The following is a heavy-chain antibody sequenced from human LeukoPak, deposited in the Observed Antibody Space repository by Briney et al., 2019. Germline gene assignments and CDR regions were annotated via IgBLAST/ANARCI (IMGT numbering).Heavy chain of an antibody. Sequence: GGSLRLSCAASGFTFSSYSMVWVRQAPGKGLEWVSSISSGSNYIYYADSVKGRFTISRDNARTSLYLQMNSLRAEDTAVYYCARDKAQDSVYYGIDVWGQGTTVTVSS. CDR1: GFTFSSYS. CDR2: ISSGSNYI. J-gene: IGHJ6*02. D-gene: IGHD6-6*01. V-gene: IGHV3-21*06. CDR3: ARDKAQDSVYYGIDV.